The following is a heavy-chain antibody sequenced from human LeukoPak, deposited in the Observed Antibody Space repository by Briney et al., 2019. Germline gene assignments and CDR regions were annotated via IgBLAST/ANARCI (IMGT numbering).Heavy chain of an antibody. V-gene: IGHV3-64D*09. CDR1: GFTSSSYA. CDR2: ISSNGGST. CDR3: VTRFTLSSGSIFDY. Sequence: GGSLRLSCSASGFTSSSYAMHWVRQAPGEGLEYVSAISSNGGSTYYADSVKGRFTISRDNSKNTLYLQMSSLRAEDTAVYYCVTRFTLSSGSIFDYWGQGTLVTVSS. D-gene: IGHD3-22*01. J-gene: IGHJ4*02.